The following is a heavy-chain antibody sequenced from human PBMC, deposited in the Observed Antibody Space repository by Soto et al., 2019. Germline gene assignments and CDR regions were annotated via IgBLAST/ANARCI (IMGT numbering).Heavy chain of an antibody. CDR3: GSVRPSGYVLS. V-gene: IGHV4-59*11. D-gene: IGHD6-25*01. J-gene: IGHJ5*02. CDR2: VYFSGNT. CDR1: GGSLSSHY. Sequence: TLSLTCTVSGGSLSSHYWTWIRQSPGKGLEWIGYVYFSGNTNYNPSLKSRVTISIDTSKNQFSLRLASVTAADTAFYYCGSVRPSGYVLSWGQGTLVTVSS.